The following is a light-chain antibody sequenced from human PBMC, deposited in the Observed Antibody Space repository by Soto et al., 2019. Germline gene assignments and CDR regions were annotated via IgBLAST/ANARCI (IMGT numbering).Light chain of an antibody. CDR3: HQYFTLPS. CDR2: WAT. V-gene: IGKV4-1*01. J-gene: IGKJ4*01. CDR1: QTVFPGSNNKNY. Sequence: IVMTQSPASLTVSLGERATINCKSSQTVFPGSNNKNYLAWYQQKPGQAPKLLMYWATARASGVPGRFRGSVFGTDFTLTVTGVHAEDVAVYYCHQYFTLPSFGGLTKVEI.